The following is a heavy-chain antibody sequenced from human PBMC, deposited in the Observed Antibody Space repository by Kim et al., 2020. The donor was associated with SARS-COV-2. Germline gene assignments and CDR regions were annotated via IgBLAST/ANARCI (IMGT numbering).Heavy chain of an antibody. CDR3: ATRWSRGSSALFAG. D-gene: IGHD6-6*01. J-gene: IGHJ4*02. CDR2: ISGSGGST. Sequence: GGSLRLSCAASGFTFSNYAMTWVRQAPGKGLEWVSAISGSGGSTYYADSVKGRITISRDNSKNTLYLQMNSLRAEDTAVYYCATRWSRGSSALFAGWGQGTLVTVSS. V-gene: IGHV3-23*01. CDR1: GFTFSNYA.